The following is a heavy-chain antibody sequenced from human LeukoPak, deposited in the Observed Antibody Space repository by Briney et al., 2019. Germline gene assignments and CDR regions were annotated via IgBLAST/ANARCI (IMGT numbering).Heavy chain of an antibody. Sequence: GGSLRLSCAASGFTFSSYSMNWVRQAPGKGLEWVSSISSSSSYIYYADSVKGRFTIPRDNSRNTPYLHMNRLRAEDTAVYYCSKDFIAISEWEPLGYWGQGTLVTVSS. V-gene: IGHV3-21*01. CDR2: ISSSSSYI. CDR1: GFTFSSYS. CDR3: SKDFIAISEWEPLGY. J-gene: IGHJ4*02. D-gene: IGHD1-26*01.